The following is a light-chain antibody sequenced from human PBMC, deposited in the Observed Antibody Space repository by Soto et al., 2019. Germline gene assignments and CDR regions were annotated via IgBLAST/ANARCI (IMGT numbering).Light chain of an antibody. V-gene: IGKV3-20*01. CDR1: QSVPHSY. J-gene: IGKJ1*01. CDR2: GAS. CDR3: QRYGASTT. Sequence: DIVFTQSPGPLSFSPGERATLSFRASQSVPHSYLAWYRQKPGQAPRLLIYGASIRATGIPVRFSGSGSGTDFTLTITRLEPEDFAVYYCQRYGASTTFGQGTKVDIK.